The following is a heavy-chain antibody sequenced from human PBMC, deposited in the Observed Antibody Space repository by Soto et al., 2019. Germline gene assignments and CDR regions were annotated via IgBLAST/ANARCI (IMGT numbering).Heavy chain of an antibody. D-gene: IGHD6-19*01. CDR1: GFIFSSYA. CDR3: AKTTDGWFSAFEI. V-gene: IGHV3-23*01. CDR2: ISGSGTTA. Sequence: EVQLLESGGGLVQPGGSLRLSCAASGFIFSSYAMSWVRQAPGKGLEWVSAISGSGTTAYYAVSVKGRFTFSRDNSKKTMYLQVNSLRAEDTAVYYCAKTTDGWFSAFEIWGQGTMVTVSS. J-gene: IGHJ3*02.